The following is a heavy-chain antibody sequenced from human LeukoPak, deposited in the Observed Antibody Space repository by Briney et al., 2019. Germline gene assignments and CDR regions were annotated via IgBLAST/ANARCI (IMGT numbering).Heavy chain of an antibody. J-gene: IGHJ4*02. D-gene: IGHD6-6*01. CDR2: ISAGGDTT. V-gene: IGHV3-23*01. Sequence: GGSLRLSCAASGFTFSNYAMSWVRQAPGKGLEWVSAISAGGDTTYTADSVKGRFTISRDNSKNTVSLHMDSLRVEDTAVYYCAGISYSGTWPVGYWGQGTLVTVTA. CDR3: AGISYSGTWPVGY. CDR1: GFTFSNYA.